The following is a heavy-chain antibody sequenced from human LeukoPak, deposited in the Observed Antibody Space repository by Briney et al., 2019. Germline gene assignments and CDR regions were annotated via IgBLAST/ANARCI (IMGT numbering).Heavy chain of an antibody. CDR3: ARMDIGLVRD. J-gene: IGHJ4*02. CDR2: ISGSGGDT. D-gene: IGHD3-10*01. Sequence: PGGSLRLSCAASGFTFSSYAMSWVRQAPGKGLEWVSGISGSGGDTYNADSVKGRFTISRDNSKNTLYLQMNSLRAEDTAVYYCARMDIGLVRDWGQGTLVTVSS. CDR1: GFTFSSYA. V-gene: IGHV3-23*01.